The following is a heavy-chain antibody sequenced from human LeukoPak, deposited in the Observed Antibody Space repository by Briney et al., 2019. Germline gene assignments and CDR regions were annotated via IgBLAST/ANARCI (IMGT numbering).Heavy chain of an antibody. CDR2: IYYSGST. J-gene: IGHJ6*02. V-gene: IGHV4-4*02. CDR3: AILYYGMDV. CDR1: GGSISSSNW. Sequence: PSGTLSLTCAVSGGSISSSNWWSWVRQPPGKGLEWIGYIYYSGSTYYNPSLKSRVTISVDTSKNQFSLKLSSVTAADTAVYYCAILYYGMDVWGQGTTVTVSS.